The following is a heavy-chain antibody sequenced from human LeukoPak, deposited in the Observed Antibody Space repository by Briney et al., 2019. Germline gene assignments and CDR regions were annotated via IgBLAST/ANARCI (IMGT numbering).Heavy chain of an antibody. V-gene: IGHV4-39*01. J-gene: IGHJ4*02. CDR3: ARHSSITTVVFDY. Sequence: SETLSLTCTVSGGSMSSSNYYWGWIRQPPGKGLEWIGSIYDSESTYYNPSLKSRVTISVDTSKRQFSLKLGSVTATDTAVYYCARHSSITTVVFDYWGQGTLVTVSS. CDR1: GGSMSSSNYY. D-gene: IGHD4-23*01. CDR2: IYDSEST.